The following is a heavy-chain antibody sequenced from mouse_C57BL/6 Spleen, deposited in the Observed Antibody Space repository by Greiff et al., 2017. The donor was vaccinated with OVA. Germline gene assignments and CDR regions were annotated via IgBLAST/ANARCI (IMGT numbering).Heavy chain of an antibody. V-gene: IGHV1-69*01. CDR1: GYTFTSYW. J-gene: IGHJ3*01. Sequence: QVQLQQPGAELVMPGASVKLSCKASGYTFTSYWMHWVKQRPGQGLEWIGEIDPSDSYTNYNQKFKGKSTVTVDKSSSTAYMQLSSLTSEDSAVYYCARSDYDGYGWFADWGQGTLVTVSA. D-gene: IGHD2-3*01. CDR3: ARSDYDGYGWFAD. CDR2: IDPSDSYT.